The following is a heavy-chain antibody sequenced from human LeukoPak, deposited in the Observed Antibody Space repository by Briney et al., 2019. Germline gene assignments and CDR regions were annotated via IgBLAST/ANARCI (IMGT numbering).Heavy chain of an antibody. CDR1: GGSISSGDYY. Sequence: PSETLSLTCTVSGGSISSGDYYWSWIRQPPGKGLEWIGYIYYSGSTYYNPSLKSRVTISVDTSKNQFSLKLSSVTAADTAVYYCAREARGPNVRPPKYYFDYWGQGTLVTVSS. CDR2: IYYSGST. D-gene: IGHD3-10*02. V-gene: IGHV4-30-4*01. J-gene: IGHJ4*02. CDR3: AREARGPNVRPPKYYFDY.